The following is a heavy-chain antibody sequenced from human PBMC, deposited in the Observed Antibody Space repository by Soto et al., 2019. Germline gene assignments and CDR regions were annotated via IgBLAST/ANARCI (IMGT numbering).Heavy chain of an antibody. V-gene: IGHV5-51*01. Sequence: GESLKISCKGSGYSFTSYWIGWARQMPGKGLESMGIIYPGDSDTRYSPSFQGQVTISADKSISTAYLQWSSLKASDTAMYYCAGGGVRGVVTRTRDYYGMDVWGQGTTVTVSS. J-gene: IGHJ6*02. D-gene: IGHD3-10*01. CDR1: GYSFTSYW. CDR3: AGGGVRGVVTRTRDYYGMDV. CDR2: IYPGDSDT.